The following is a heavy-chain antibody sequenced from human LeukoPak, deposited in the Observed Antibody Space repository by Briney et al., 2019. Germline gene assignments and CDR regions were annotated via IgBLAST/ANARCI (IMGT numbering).Heavy chain of an antibody. Sequence: GGSLRLSCAASGFTFRDYYMSWIRQTPGKGLEWVSYISDSGGTMYYADSVEDRFTIYRDNAKNSLYLQMTSLRAEDTAAYYCAREDTSGAFDIWGQGTMVTVSS. V-gene: IGHV3-11*01. D-gene: IGHD6-19*01. CDR1: GFTFRDYY. CDR2: ISDSGGTM. CDR3: AREDTSGAFDI. J-gene: IGHJ3*02.